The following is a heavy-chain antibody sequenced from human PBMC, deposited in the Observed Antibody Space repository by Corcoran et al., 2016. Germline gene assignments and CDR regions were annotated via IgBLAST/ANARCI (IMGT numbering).Heavy chain of an antibody. D-gene: IGHD3-10*01. V-gene: IGHV3-49*03. J-gene: IGHJ4*02. CDR3: SSGWGSGAFDY. CDR1: GFTFGDYA. CDR2: IRSKAYGGTT. Sequence: EVQLGESGGGLVQPGRSLRLSCTASGFTFGDYAMSWFRQAPGKGREWVGFIRSKAYGGTTEYAASVKDRFTISRDDSKSIAYLQMNSLKTEDTAVYYCSSGWGSGAFDYWGQGTLVTVSS.